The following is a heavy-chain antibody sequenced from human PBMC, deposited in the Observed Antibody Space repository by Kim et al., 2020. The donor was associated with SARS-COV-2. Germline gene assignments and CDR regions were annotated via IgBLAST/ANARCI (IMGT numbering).Heavy chain of an antibody. CDR2: ISAGGGST. CDR3: AKVRDSSSWKYFDY. V-gene: IGHV3-23*01. Sequence: GGSLRRSCAASGFTFSSYAMSWVRQAPGKGLEWVSVISAGGGSTYYADSVKGRFTISRDNSQNTLYLQMNSLRAEDTAVYFCAKVRDSSSWKYFDYWGQG. J-gene: IGHJ4*02. D-gene: IGHD6-13*01. CDR1: GFTFSSYA.